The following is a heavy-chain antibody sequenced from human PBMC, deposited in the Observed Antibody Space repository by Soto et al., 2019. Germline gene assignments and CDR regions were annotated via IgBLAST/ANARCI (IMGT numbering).Heavy chain of an antibody. D-gene: IGHD3-10*01. CDR2: IYYSGST. CDR3: ARRITMVLGVIIGYYFDY. J-gene: IGHJ4*02. CDR1: GGSISSSSYY. Sequence: SETLSLTCTVSGGSISSSSYYWGWIRQPPGKGLEWIGSIYYSGSTYYNPSLKSRVTISVDTSKNQFSLKLSSVTAADTAVYYCARRITMVLGVIIGYYFDYWGQGTLVTVSS. V-gene: IGHV4-39*01.